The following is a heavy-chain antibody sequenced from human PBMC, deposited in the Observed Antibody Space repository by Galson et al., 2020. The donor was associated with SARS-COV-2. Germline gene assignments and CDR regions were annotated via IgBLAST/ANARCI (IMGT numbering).Heavy chain of an antibody. CDR1: AFAFSTDA. J-gene: IGHJ4*02. CDR2: ISARGDAT. D-gene: IGHD3-9*01. Sequence: GGSLRLSCAASAFAFSTDALSLVRPAPGRGLEWVSAISARGDATYYADSVKGRFTISRDNSKNTLYLQMNSLRAEDKAVYYCAKDYDILTGPIWGQGTLVTVSS. V-gene: IGHV3-23*01. CDR3: AKDYDILTGPI.